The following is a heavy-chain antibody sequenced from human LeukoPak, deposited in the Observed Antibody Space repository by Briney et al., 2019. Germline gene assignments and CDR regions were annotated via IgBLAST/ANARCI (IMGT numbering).Heavy chain of an antibody. CDR1: GVSISSSSYY. V-gene: IGHV4-39*01. CDR2: IYYSGST. Sequence: KPSETLSLTCTVSGVSISSSSYYWGWIRQPPGKGLEWIGSIYYSGSTYYNPSLKSRITISVDTSKNQFSLKLSSVTAADTAVYYCARKTYYYYGMDVWGQGTTVTVSS. J-gene: IGHJ6*02. CDR3: ARKTYYYYGMDV.